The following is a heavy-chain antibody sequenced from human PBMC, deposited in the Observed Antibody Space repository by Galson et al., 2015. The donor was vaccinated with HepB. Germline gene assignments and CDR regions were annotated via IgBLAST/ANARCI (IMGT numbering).Heavy chain of an antibody. V-gene: IGHV3-15*01. CDR2: IKSKTDGGTT. D-gene: IGHD2-2*02. J-gene: IGHJ3*02. CDR1: GFTFSNAW. Sequence: SLRLSCAASGFTFSNAWMSWVRQAPGKGLEWVGRIKSKTDGGTTDYAAPVKGRFTISRDDSKNTLYLQMNSLKTEDTAVYYCTTEDDIVVVPAAIRTDAFDIWGQGTMVTVSS. CDR3: TTEDDIVVVPAAIRTDAFDI.